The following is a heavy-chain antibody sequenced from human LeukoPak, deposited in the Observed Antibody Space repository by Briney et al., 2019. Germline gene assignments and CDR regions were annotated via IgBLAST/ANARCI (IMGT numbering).Heavy chain of an antibody. CDR2: MSSSGDST. D-gene: IGHD3-16*02. J-gene: IGHJ4*02. CDR3: AKVSFDGGVIPYFDS. V-gene: IGHV3-23*01. CDR1: GFSFTKYA. Sequence: GGALRLSCAASGFSFTKYAMSWVRQAPGKGLEWVSGMSSSGDSTDYADSVEGRFTISRDNSENTLYLQMDSLRVEDTAVFYCAKVSFDGGVIPYFDSWGQGTVVTVSS.